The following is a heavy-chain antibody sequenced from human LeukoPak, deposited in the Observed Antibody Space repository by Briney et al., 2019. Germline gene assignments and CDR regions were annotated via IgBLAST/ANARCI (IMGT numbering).Heavy chain of an antibody. V-gene: IGHV3-43*02. Sequence: PGGSLRLSCVASGLNFDDSAMHWVRQAPGKGLEWVSLISADGGSTFSADSVKGRFCISRDNSKNSLYLQMNSLRSEDTAMYYCAKESGKFDYWGQGTLVAVSS. J-gene: IGHJ4*02. CDR1: GLNFDDSA. CDR3: AKESGKFDY. CDR2: ISADGGST.